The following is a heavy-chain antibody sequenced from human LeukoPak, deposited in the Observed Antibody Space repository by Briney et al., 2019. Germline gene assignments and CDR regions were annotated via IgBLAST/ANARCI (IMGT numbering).Heavy chain of an antibody. J-gene: IGHJ4*02. CDR3: AKDLEYSSVDY. CDR2: IRYDGNNK. CDR1: GFTFDDYA. V-gene: IGHV3-30*02. D-gene: IGHD6-6*01. Sequence: PGRSLRLSCAASGFTFDDYAMHWVRQAPGKGLEWVAFIRYDGNNKYYADSVKGRFTISRDNSQNTLYLQMNSLRAEDTAVYYCAKDLEYSSVDYWGQGTLVTVSS.